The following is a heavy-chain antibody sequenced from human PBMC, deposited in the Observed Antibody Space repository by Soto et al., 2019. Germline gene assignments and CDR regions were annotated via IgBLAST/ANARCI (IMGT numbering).Heavy chain of an antibody. Sequence: GGSLRLSCAASGFTFSTYWMSWVRQAPGKGLEWVANIKQDGSEIYYVDSVKGRFTISRDNAKNSLYLQMNSLRAEDTAVYYCARGRWLRDAFAIWGKGTMVTVS. CDR1: GFTFSTYW. D-gene: IGHD5-12*01. V-gene: IGHV3-7*05. J-gene: IGHJ3*02. CDR3: ARGRWLRDAFAI. CDR2: IKQDGSEI.